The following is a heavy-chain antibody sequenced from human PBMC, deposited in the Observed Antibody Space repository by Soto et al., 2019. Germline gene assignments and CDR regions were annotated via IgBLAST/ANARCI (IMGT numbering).Heavy chain of an antibody. J-gene: IGHJ6*02. Sequence: ASVKVSCKASGYTFTSYYMHWVRQAPGQGLEWMGVINPSGGSTSYAQKFQGRVTMTRDTSTSTVYMELSSLRSEDTAVYYCATYYDFWSGPPNYGMDVWGQGTTVTVSS. CDR3: ATYYDFWSGPPNYGMDV. D-gene: IGHD3-3*01. V-gene: IGHV1-46*01. CDR1: GYTFTSYY. CDR2: INPSGGST.